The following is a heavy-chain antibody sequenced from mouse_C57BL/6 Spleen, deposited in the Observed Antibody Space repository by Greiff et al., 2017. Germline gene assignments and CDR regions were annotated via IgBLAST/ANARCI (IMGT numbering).Heavy chain of an antibody. V-gene: IGHV1-55*01. D-gene: IGHD1-1*01. CDR2: IYPGSGST. J-gene: IGHJ3*01. CDR1: GYTFTSYW. CDR3: ARSGEIEYYGSSSWFAY. Sequence: QVQLQQPGAELVKPGASVKMSCKASGYTFTSYWITWVKQRPGQGLEWIGDIYPGSGSTNYNEKFKSKATLTVDTSSSTAYMQLSSLTSEDSAVYYCARSGEIEYYGSSSWFAYWGQGTLVTVSA.